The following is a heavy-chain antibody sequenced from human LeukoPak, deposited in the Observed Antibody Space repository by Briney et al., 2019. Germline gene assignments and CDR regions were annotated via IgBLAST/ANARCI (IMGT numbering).Heavy chain of an antibody. J-gene: IGHJ4*02. Sequence: SETLSLTCTVSDGSISSYYWSWIRQPPGEGLEWIGYIYYSGGTNYNPSLKSRVTISVDTSKNQFSLKLSSVTTADTAVYYCARGTYYHDSSGYHFDYWGQGTLVTVSS. V-gene: IGHV4-59*01. D-gene: IGHD3-22*01. CDR1: DGSISSYY. CDR2: IYYSGGT. CDR3: ARGTYYHDSSGYHFDY.